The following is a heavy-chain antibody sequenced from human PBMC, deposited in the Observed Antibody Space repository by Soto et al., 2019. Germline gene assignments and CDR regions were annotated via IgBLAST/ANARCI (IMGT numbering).Heavy chain of an antibody. CDR1: GFTFSSYE. CDR2: ISSSGSTI. V-gene: IGHV3-48*03. Sequence: VQLVESGGGLVQPGVSLRLSCAASGFTFSSYEMNWVRQAPGKGLEWVSYISSSGSTIYYADSVKGRFTISRDNAKNSRYLHMNSRRAEDTAVYYCARDDFWSGFDPWGQGTLVTVSS. J-gene: IGHJ5*02. D-gene: IGHD3-3*01. CDR3: ARDDFWSGFDP.